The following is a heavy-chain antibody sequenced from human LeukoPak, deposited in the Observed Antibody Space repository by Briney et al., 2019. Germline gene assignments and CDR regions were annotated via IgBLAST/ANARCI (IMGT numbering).Heavy chain of an antibody. V-gene: IGHV4-61*01. J-gene: IGHJ4*02. Sequence: SETLSLTCTVSGGSVSSINYYWSWIRQPPGRGLEWIGYVFHSGSTNYNPSLKSRVTISVDTSKNQFSLKLSSVTAADTAVYYCARYYCTTSCYHFDFWGQGTLVTVSS. D-gene: IGHD2-2*01. CDR3: ARYYCTTSCYHFDF. CDR1: GGSVSSINYY. CDR2: VFHSGST.